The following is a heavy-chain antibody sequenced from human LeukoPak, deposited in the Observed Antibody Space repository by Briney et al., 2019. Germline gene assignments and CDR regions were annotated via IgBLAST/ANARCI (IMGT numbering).Heavy chain of an antibody. D-gene: IGHD6-13*01. J-gene: IGHJ4*02. CDR3: ARTLAAAGLENY. CDR1: GFTFSSYS. V-gene: IGHV3-21*04. CDR2: ITSSNDI. Sequence: GGSLRLSCAASGFTFSSYSMNWVRQAPGKGLEWVSSITSSNDIYYADSVKGRFTISRDNAKNSLYLQMNSLRAEDTAVYYCARTLAAAGLENYWGQGTLVTVSS.